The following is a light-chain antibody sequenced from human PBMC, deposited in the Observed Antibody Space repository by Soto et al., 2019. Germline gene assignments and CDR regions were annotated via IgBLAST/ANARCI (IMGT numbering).Light chain of an antibody. CDR2: VAS. Sequence: EIVLTQSPGTLSLSPGERATLSCRASQSVSNNYLAWYQQKPGQAPRLLIYVASNRATGIQDRFSGSGSGTDFTLTISRLEPEDFAVYYCKQYGSSGTCGQGTKVDIK. CDR1: QSVSNNY. V-gene: IGKV3-20*01. J-gene: IGKJ1*01. CDR3: KQYGSSGT.